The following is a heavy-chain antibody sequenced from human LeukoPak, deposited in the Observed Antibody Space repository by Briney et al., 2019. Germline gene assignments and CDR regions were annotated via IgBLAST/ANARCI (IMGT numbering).Heavy chain of an antibody. CDR1: GGSFSGYY. V-gene: IGHV4-34*01. CDR3: ARALYFHGSGNVADPPYFDY. Sequence: SETLSLTCAVYGGSFSGYYWSWIRQPPGKGLEWIGEINHSGSTYYNPSLKSRVTISVDTSKNQFSLKLSSVTAADTAVYYCARALYFHGSGNVADPPYFDYWGLGAQVTVSS. CDR2: INHSGST. J-gene: IGHJ4*02. D-gene: IGHD3-10*01.